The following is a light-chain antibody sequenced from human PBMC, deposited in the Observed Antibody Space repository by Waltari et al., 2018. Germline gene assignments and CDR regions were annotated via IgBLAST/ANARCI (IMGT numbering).Light chain of an antibody. CDR3: QHGYATPWT. CDR1: QSISNS. V-gene: IGKV1-NL1*01. CDR2: KAS. Sequence: DIKMTQSPSSLSASVGDRVTITCQASQSISNSLAWYQQIPEKVPKLLIYKASTLQSGVPSRFSGSGSGTYFTLTISSLQPEDFATYYCQHGYATPWTFGQGTKVEIK. J-gene: IGKJ1*01.